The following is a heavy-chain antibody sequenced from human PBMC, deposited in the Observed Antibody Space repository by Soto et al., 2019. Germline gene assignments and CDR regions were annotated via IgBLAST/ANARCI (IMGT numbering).Heavy chain of an antibody. J-gene: IGHJ6*03. CDR2: IYPGDSDT. D-gene: IGHD5-12*01. CDR1: GYSFTSYW. Sequence: PGESLKISCKGSGYSFTSYWIGWVRQMPGKGLEWMGIIYPGDSDTRYSPSFQGQVTISADKSISTAYLQWSSLKASDTAMYYCARVEGYYYYYYYMDVWGKGTTVTVS. V-gene: IGHV5-51*01. CDR3: ARVEGYYYYYYYMDV.